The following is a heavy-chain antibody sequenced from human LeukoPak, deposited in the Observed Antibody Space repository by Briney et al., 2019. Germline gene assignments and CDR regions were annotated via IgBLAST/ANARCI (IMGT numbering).Heavy chain of an antibody. J-gene: IGHJ1*01. V-gene: IGHV4-39*06. CDR1: GGSISSPYY. CDR3: ARAGYQVLPSSPVYFHQ. Sequence: SETLSLTCTVSGGSISSPYYWGWIRQTPGKGLEWIGNIYYGGSTYYNPSLKSRVTISVVTSKKQFPLKLSSVTAADTAFYYCARAGYQVLPSSPVYFHQWGQGTLVTVSS. D-gene: IGHD2-2*01. CDR2: IYYGGST.